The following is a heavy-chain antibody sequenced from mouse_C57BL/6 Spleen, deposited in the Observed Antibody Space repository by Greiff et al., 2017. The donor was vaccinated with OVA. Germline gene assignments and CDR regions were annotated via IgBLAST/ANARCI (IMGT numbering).Heavy chain of an antibody. J-gene: IGHJ2*01. CDR3: ASLLYYYGSVDY. V-gene: IGHV1-64*01. CDR1: GYTFTSYW. Sequence: QVKLQQSGAELVKPGASVKLSCKASGYTFTSYWMHWVKQRPGQGLEWIGMIHPNSGSTNYNEKFKSKATLTVDKSSSTAYMQLSSLTSEDSAVYYCASLLYYYGSVDYWGQGTTLTVSS. D-gene: IGHD1-1*01. CDR2: IHPNSGST.